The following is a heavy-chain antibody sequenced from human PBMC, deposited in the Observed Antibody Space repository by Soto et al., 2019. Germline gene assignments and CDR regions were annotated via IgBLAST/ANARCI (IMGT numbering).Heavy chain of an antibody. D-gene: IGHD1-26*01. CDR1: GGTFSSYT. J-gene: IGHJ6*02. CDR2: IIPILGIA. V-gene: IGHV1-69*02. CDR3: ARAMGSGRYSYYGMDV. Sequence: QVQLVQSGAEVKKPGSSVKVSCKASGGTFSSYTISWVRQAPGQGLEWMGRIIPILGIANYAQKFQGRVTITADKSASTAYMELSSLRSEDTAVYYCARAMGSGRYSYYGMDVWGQGTTVTVSS.